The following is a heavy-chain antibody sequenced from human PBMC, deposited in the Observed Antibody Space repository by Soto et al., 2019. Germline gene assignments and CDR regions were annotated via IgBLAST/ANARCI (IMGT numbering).Heavy chain of an antibody. CDR1: GFTFSSYS. V-gene: IGHV3-48*01. CDR2: ISSSSTI. J-gene: IGHJ3*02. D-gene: IGHD3-16*02. CDR3: AREFSMITLGGVIVMAPWAGAFDI. Sequence: GGSLRLSCAASGFTFSSYSMNWVRQAPGKGLEWVSYISSSSTIYYADSVKGRFTISRDNAKNSLYLQMNSLRAEDTAVYYCAREFSMITLGGVIVMAPWAGAFDIWGQGTMVTVSS.